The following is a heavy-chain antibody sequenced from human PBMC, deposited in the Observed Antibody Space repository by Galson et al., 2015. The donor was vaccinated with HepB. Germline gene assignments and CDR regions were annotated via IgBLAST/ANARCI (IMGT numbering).Heavy chain of an antibody. J-gene: IGHJ5*02. Sequence: TLSLTCTVSGGSISSGSYYWSWIRQPAGKGLEWIGRIYTSGCTTYTPSRTGRVTMSVDTSKNQFPLQLTSVTAADTAVYYCARDSRSGRTTVWGVTNWFDPWGQGTLVAVSS. CDR3: ARDSRSGRTTVWGVTNWFDP. D-gene: IGHD3-10*01. CDR2: IYTSGCT. V-gene: IGHV4-61*02. CDR1: GGSISSGSYY.